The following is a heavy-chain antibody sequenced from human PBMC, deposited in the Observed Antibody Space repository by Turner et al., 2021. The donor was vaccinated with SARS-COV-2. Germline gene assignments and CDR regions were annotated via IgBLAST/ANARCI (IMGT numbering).Heavy chain of an antibody. Sequence: QLQLQESGPGLVKPSQTLSLTCTVCGGPISSSSYYWGWTRQPPGKGLERIEDVNYSGNTDYNQSLKSRFTITVDTTKNHYSQNLSSVNAADTALYYCARHWGVAAASYLARFDHWGQGTLVTVSS. CDR2: VNYSGNT. J-gene: IGHJ5*02. CDR3: ARHWGVAAASYLARFDH. CDR1: GGPISSSSYY. D-gene: IGHD6-13*01. V-gene: IGHV4-39*01.